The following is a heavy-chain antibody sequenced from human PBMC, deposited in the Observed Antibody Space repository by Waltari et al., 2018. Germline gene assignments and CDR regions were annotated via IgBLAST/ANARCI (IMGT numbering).Heavy chain of an antibody. CDR2: IIPSFGTA. CDR3: ARDGENVPYYFDY. Sequence: QVQLVQSGAEVKKPGSSVKVSCKASGGTFRSYAFSWVRQAPGQGLELMGGIIPSFGTANYAQKFQGRVTITADESTSTAYMELSSLRSDDTAVYYCARDGENVPYYFDYWGQGTLVTVSS. J-gene: IGHJ4*02. CDR1: GGTFRSYA. D-gene: IGHD3-10*01. V-gene: IGHV1-69*12.